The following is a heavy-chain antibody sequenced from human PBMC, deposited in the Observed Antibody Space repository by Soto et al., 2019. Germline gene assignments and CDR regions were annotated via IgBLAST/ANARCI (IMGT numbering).Heavy chain of an antibody. CDR1: GDSISSYS. CDR2: LYTSGST. CDR3: RGYSDYDSYGIDV. J-gene: IGHJ6*02. V-gene: IGHV4-4*07. Sequence: SETLSLTCTVSGDSISSYSWSWIRQVAGKGLEWIGRLYTSGSTKYSPSLKSRVTMSVDASKNQFSMRLSSVTAADTAVYYCRGYSDYDSYGIDVCGQGTTVTVSS. D-gene: IGHD5-12*01.